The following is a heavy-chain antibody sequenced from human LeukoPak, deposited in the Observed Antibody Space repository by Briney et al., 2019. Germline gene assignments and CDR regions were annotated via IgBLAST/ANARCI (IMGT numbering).Heavy chain of an antibody. CDR3: ASASARWERTRPYYGMDV. D-gene: IGHD1-26*01. J-gene: IGHJ6*02. CDR2: ISHRGST. Sequence: PSETLSLTCAVYGGSFSGYYCSWIRQPPGKRLEWIGGISHRGSTNYNPSLKSRVTISVDTSKIQLSLKLSSVTAADTAVYYCASASARWERTRPYYGMDVWGQGTTVTVSS. CDR1: GGSFSGYY. V-gene: IGHV4-34*01.